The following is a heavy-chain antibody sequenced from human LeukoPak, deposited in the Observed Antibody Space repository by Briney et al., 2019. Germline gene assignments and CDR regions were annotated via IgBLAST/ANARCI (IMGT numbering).Heavy chain of an antibody. V-gene: IGHV3-23*01. CDR1: GFTFSDYA. D-gene: IGHD3-10*01. Sequence: GGSLRLSCAASGFTFSDYAMNWVRQAPGKGLEWVSTISGSGDATSYADPVKGRFTISRDNSKNTLYLQMNSLRAEDTAVYYCAKRGGLLWFREGDAFDIWGQGTMVTVSS. J-gene: IGHJ3*02. CDR3: AKRGGLLWFREGDAFDI. CDR2: ISGSGDAT.